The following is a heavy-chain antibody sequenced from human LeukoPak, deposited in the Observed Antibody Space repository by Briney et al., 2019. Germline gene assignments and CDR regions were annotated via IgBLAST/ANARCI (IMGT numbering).Heavy chain of an antibody. Sequence: GGSLRLSCAASGFTFSSYAMRWVRQAPGKGLEWVATIWYDGSNKNYADSVKGRFTISRDNSKNTLYLQMNSLRAEDTAVYYCARDRGTVAAWYYFDYWGQGTLVTVSS. J-gene: IGHJ4*02. CDR2: IWYDGSNK. V-gene: IGHV3-33*01. CDR1: GFTFSSYA. D-gene: IGHD6-13*01. CDR3: ARDRGTVAAWYYFDY.